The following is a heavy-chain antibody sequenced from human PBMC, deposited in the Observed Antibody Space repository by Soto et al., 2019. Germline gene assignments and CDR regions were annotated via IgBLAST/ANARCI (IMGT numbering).Heavy chain of an antibody. J-gene: IGHJ6*02. CDR2: IYYSGST. CDR1: GGSISSSSYY. V-gene: IGHV4-39*01. CDR3: ARQRVLLWSHPGCMDV. D-gene: IGHD3-10*01. Sequence: QLQLQESGPGLVKPSETLSLTCTVSGGSISSSSYYWGWIRQPPGKGLEWIGSIYYSGSTYYNPSLNRLVTISVDTSKSQSFLRLRSVTAAGTAVYCCARQRVLLWSHPGCMDVWGQGTTVTVSS.